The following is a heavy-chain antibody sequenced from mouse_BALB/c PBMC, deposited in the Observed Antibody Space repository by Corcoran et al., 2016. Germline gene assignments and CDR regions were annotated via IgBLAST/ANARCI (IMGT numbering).Heavy chain of an antibody. J-gene: IGHJ1*01. CDR2: IYPGSGNT. Sequence: QIQLQQSGPELVKLGASVEISCKASGSTFRVYHLNWVKQKPGQGLAWIGWIYPGSGNTKYNEKFKGKATLTVDTSSSTAYMQLSSLTSEDTAVYFCAREKATVVATRYVDVWGAGTTVTVSS. D-gene: IGHD1-1*01. V-gene: IGHV1-84*02. CDR1: GSTFRVYH. CDR3: AREKATVVATRYVDV.